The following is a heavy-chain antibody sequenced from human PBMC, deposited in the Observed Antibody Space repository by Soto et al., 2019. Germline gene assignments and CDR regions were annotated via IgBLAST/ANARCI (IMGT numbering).Heavy chain of an antibody. Sequence: SETLSLTCTVSGGSITSSYWSWIRRPPGKGLEWIAYIYDTGISGYTPSTSYNPSLKSRVTKSVDTSKSQFSLKLTSVTAADTAVYYCARGEDAFFYYGLDVWGQGITVTVSS. CDR1: GGSITSSY. J-gene: IGHJ6*02. V-gene: IGHV4-59*01. CDR3: ARGEDAFFYYGLDV. CDR2: IYDTGISGYTPST.